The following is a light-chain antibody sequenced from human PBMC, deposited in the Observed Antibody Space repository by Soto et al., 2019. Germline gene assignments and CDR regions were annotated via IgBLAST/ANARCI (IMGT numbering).Light chain of an antibody. V-gene: IGLV2-14*01. CDR2: EVS. CDR1: SSDVGGYNY. CDR3: SSYTISSTLV. Sequence: QSALTQPASVSGSPGQSITISCTGTSSDVGGYNYVSWYQQHPGKAPKLMIYEVSNRPSGVSNRFSGSKSGNTASLTISGLQAEDEADYYCSSYTISSTLVFGTGTKLTV. J-gene: IGLJ1*01.